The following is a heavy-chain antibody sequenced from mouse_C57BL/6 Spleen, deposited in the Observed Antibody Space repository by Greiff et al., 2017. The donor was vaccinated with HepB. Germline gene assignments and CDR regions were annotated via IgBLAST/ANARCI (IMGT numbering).Heavy chain of an antibody. D-gene: IGHD2-5*01. Sequence: VQLQQPGAELVKPGASVKLSCKASGYTFTSYWMHWVKQRPGQGLEWIGMIHPNSGSTNYNEKFKSKATLTVDKSSSTAYMQLSSLTSEDSAVYYCARREGYYSNYEAWFAYWGQGTLVTVSA. J-gene: IGHJ3*01. CDR3: ARREGYYSNYEAWFAY. CDR1: GYTFTSYW. CDR2: IHPNSGST. V-gene: IGHV1-64*01.